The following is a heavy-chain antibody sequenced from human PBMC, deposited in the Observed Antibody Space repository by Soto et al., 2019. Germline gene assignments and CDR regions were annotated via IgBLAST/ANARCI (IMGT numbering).Heavy chain of an antibody. V-gene: IGHV2-5*02. Sequence: QITLKESGPTRVKPTQTLTLTCTFSGFSLTTSGVGVGWIRQPPGKALERLALIYWDDDKRYSPSLKNRLTITKDTSKNQVVLTLTNVDTVDTATYYCAHRAGLQGNWNGGYFDFWGQGALVTVSS. CDR2: IYWDDDK. J-gene: IGHJ4*02. CDR1: GFSLTTSGVG. D-gene: IGHD1-1*01. CDR3: AHRAGLQGNWNGGYFDF.